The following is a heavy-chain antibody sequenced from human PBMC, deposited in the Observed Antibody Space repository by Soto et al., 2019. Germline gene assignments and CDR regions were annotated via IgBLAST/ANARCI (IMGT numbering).Heavy chain of an antibody. CDR3: ARDANTAMVNWFDP. CDR1: GYTFTSYG. D-gene: IGHD5-18*01. Sequence: QVQLVQSGAEVKKPGASVKVSCKASGYTFTSYGISWVRQAPGQGLEWMGWISAYNGNTNYAQKHKGRVTMTTDTSPSTAYMELRSLRSDDTAVYYCARDANTAMVNWFDPWGQGTLVTVSS. CDR2: ISAYNGNT. J-gene: IGHJ5*02. V-gene: IGHV1-18*01.